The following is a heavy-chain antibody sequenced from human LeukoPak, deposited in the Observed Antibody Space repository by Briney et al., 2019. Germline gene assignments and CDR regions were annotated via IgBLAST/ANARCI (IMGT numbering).Heavy chain of an antibody. D-gene: IGHD2-2*01. J-gene: IGHJ4*02. CDR1: GFTFSSYG. CDR3: ARPNCSSTSCFFDY. Sequence: GGSLRLSCAASGFTFSSYGMHWVRQAPGKGLEWVAVIWYDGSNKYYADSVKGRFTISRDNSKTTLYLQMNSLRAEDTAVYYCARPNCSSTSCFFDYWGQGTLVTVSS. V-gene: IGHV3-33*01. CDR2: IWYDGSNK.